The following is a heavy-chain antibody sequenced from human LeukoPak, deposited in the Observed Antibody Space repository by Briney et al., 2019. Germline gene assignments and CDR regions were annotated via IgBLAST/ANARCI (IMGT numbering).Heavy chain of an antibody. Sequence: GGSLRLSCAASGFTFSSYSLNWVRQAPGKGLEGVSGISGSGGATYYAESVKGRFTVSRDDPHNSLYLQMNSVRAEDTAVYFCARGGVDHYGSGTYYLMYYFDHWGQGALVSVSS. D-gene: IGHD3-10*01. J-gene: IGHJ4*02. CDR1: GFTFSSYS. V-gene: IGHV3-23*01. CDR2: ISGSGGAT. CDR3: ARGGVDHYGSGTYYLMYYFDH.